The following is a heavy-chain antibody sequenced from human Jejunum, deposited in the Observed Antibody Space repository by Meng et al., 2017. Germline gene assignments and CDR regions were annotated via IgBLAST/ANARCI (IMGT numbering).Heavy chain of an antibody. J-gene: IGHJ4*02. CDR2: IYYSGST. Sequence: WVQVRAQPSPPRLLTCTCAGDSFSSPEYYWSRIRQPPEKGLEWIGYIYYSGSTYYNPSLKIRVSISADTSNKQFSLKLTSLTAADTAVYYCARSPYSGSALPFIDYWGRGSLVTVSS. D-gene: IGHD1-26*01. CDR1: GDSFSSPEYY. CDR3: ARSPYSGSALPFIDY. V-gene: IGHV4-30-4*01.